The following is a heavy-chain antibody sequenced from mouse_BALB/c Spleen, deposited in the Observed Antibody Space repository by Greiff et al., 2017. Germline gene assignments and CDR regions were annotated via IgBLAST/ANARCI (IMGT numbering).Heavy chain of an antibody. CDR3: ARNGNYANYYARDY. V-gene: IGHV2-6-7*01. D-gene: IGHD2-1*01. CDR2: IWGDGST. CDR1: GFSLTGYG. J-gene: IGHJ4*01. Sequence: VQLVESGPGLVAPSQSLSITCTVSGFSLTGYGVNWVRQPPGKGLEWLGMIWGDGSTDYNSALKSRLSISKDNSKSQVFLKMNSLQTDDTAMYYCARNGNYANYYARDYWGQGTSVTVSS.